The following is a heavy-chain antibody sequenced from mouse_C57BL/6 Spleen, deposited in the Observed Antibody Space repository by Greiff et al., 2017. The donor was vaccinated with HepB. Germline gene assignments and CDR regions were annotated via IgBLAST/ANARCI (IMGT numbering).Heavy chain of an antibody. Sequence: EVQRVESGEGLVKPGGSLKLSCAASGFTFSSYAMSWVRQTPEKRLEWVAYISSGGDYIYYADTVKGRFTISRDNARNTLYLQMSSLKSEDTAMYYCTRGGTYYYAMDYWGQGTSVTVSS. V-gene: IGHV5-9-1*02. CDR2: ISSGGDYI. CDR1: GFTFSSYA. D-gene: IGHD3-3*01. CDR3: TRGGTYYYAMDY. J-gene: IGHJ4*01.